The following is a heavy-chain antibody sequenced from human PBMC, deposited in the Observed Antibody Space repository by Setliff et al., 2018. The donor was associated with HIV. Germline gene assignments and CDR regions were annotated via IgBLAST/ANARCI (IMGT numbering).Heavy chain of an antibody. CDR2: IYVSGST. D-gene: IGHD6-6*01. V-gene: IGHV4-4*07. J-gene: IGHJ3*01. CDR3: ARVPPQYSSSSHAFDV. Sequence: PSETLSLTCTVSGGSVSSYYWSWIRQPAGKGLEWIGRIYVSGSTNYNPSLKSRVTISVDTSKNQFSLKLSSVTAADTAVYYCARVPPQYSSSSHAFDVWGQGTLVTVSS. CDR1: GGSVSSYY.